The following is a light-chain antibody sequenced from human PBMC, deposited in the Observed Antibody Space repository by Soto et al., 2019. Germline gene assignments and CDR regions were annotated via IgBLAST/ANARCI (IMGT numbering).Light chain of an antibody. J-gene: IGKJ2*01. CDR3: QHYNGWPYT. V-gene: IGKV3-15*01. Sequence: ETVMTQSPATLSVSPGERATLSCRASQSVNINLAWYQQKPGQAPRLLIYGASNRATGIPARFSGSGSGTEFTLTITSLQSADFAVYYCQHYNGWPYTFGQGTKLEIK. CDR1: QSVNIN. CDR2: GAS.